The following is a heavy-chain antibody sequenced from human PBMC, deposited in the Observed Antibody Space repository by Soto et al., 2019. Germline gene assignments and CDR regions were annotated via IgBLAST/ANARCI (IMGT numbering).Heavy chain of an antibody. Sequence: SETLSLTCTVSGGSISSYYWSWIRQPPGKGLEWIGYIYYSGSTNYNPSLKSRVTISVDTSKNQFSLKLSSVTAADTAVYYCTIVSSSGWDDYYYYMDVWGKGTTVTVSS. CDR2: IYYSGST. V-gene: IGHV4-59*01. J-gene: IGHJ6*03. CDR3: TIVSSSGWDDYYYYMDV. D-gene: IGHD6-19*01. CDR1: GGSISSYY.